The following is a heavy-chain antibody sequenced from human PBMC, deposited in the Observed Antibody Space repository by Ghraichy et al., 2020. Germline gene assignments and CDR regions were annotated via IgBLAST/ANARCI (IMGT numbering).Heavy chain of an antibody. Sequence: GSLRLSCAASGFSFSSYGMNWVRQAPGKGLEWVSSITSSSSYIDHADSVKGRFTISRDNAKNSLYLQMNSLRAEDTAVYYCARMGIAAAGTGYFDYWGQGTLVTVSS. CDR3: ARMGIAAAGTGYFDY. V-gene: IGHV3-21*01. CDR2: ITSSSSYI. J-gene: IGHJ4*02. D-gene: IGHD6-13*01. CDR1: GFSFSSYG.